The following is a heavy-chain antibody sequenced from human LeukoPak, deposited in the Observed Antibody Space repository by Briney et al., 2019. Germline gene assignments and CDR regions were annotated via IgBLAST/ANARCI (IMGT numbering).Heavy chain of an antibody. CDR1: GFTFSSYW. D-gene: IGHD1-26*01. CDR2: INSDGSST. CDR3: ARAASGSFFDY. V-gene: IGHV3-74*01. J-gene: IGHJ4*02. Sequence: GGSLRLSCAASGFTFSSYWMHWVRHAPGKGLVWVSRINSDGSSTSYADSVKGRFTISRDNAKNTLYLQMNSLRAEDTAVYYCARAASGSFFDYWGQGTLVTVSS.